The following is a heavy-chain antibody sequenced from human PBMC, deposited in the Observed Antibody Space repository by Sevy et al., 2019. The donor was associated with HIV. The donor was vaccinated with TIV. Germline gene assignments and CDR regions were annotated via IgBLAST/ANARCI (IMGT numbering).Heavy chain of an antibody. CDR1: GFTFSRYA. CDR2: MSYDGGNK. J-gene: IGHJ4*02. Sequence: GGSLRLSCAVAGFTFSRYAMHWVRQAPGKGLEWVAVMSYDGGNKYYADSVKGRFTISRDNSKNTLFLHMNSLRAEDTAVYYWARIGMGQTYGTPPWYWGQGTLVTVSS. CDR3: ARIGMGQTYGTPPWY. V-gene: IGHV3-30-3*01. D-gene: IGHD2-8*01.